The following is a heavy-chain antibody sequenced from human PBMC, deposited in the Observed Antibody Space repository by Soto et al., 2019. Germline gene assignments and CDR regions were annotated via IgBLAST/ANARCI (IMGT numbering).Heavy chain of an antibody. V-gene: IGHV4-39*07. CDR2: IYYSGST. Sequence: SETLSLACTVSGGSISSSGYYGGWIRQPPGKGLEWIGSIYYSGSTYYNPSLKSRVTISVDTSKNQFSLKLSSVTAADTAVYYCARDQRGYDFWSGYALDGMDVWGQGTTVTVSS. CDR3: ARDQRGYDFWSGYALDGMDV. D-gene: IGHD3-3*01. CDR1: GGSISSSGYY. J-gene: IGHJ6*02.